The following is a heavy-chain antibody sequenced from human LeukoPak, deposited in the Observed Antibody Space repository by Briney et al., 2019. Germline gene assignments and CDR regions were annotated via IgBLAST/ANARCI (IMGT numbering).Heavy chain of an antibody. J-gene: IGHJ4*02. CDR3: AKGGGGGTYYAASDY. D-gene: IGHD2-15*01. CDR1: GFTFSSSA. Sequence: GGSLRLPCTASGFTFSSSAMSWVRQAPGKGLEWVSTSSTNDNGTYYADSVKGRFTISRDNSRNTLHLQLNSLRAEDTALYYCAKGGGGGTYYAASDYGGQGTLVTVS. CDR2: SSTNDNGT. V-gene: IGHV3-23*01.